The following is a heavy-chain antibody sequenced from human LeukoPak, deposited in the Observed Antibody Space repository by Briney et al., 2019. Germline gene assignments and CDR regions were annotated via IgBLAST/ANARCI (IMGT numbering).Heavy chain of an antibody. CDR1: GFSFTNYW. Sequence: GESLKISCKGSGFSFTNYWIGWVRQMPGKGLEWMGTIYSGDSDTRYSPSFQGQVTISADKSISTAYLQWSSLKASDTAMYYCARHALVYGPGSYPDFWGQGTLVTVSS. CDR2: IYSGDSDT. D-gene: IGHD3-10*01. V-gene: IGHV5-51*01. J-gene: IGHJ4*02. CDR3: ARHALVYGPGSYPDF.